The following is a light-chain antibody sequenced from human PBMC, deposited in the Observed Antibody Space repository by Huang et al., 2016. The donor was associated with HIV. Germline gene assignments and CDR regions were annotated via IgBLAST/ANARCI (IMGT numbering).Light chain of an antibody. J-gene: IGKJ2*01. V-gene: IGKV1-NL1*01. CDR2: AAS. CDR3: QQYSSIPPT. CDR1: QGISYS. Sequence: IQMTQSPSSLSASVGDRVSISCRASQGISYSLAWYQQKPGKAPRILVYAASRLESGVPSRFSGSGSGTDYTLTISGLQPEDVAIYCCQQYSSIPPTFGQGTKLEIK.